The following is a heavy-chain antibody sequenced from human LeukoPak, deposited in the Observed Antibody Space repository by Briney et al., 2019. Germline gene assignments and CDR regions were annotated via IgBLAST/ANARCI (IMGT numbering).Heavy chain of an antibody. V-gene: IGHV4-34*01. CDR2: INHSGST. D-gene: IGHD2-2*01. CDR1: GGSISSYY. CDR3: ARAPGIVVVPAATWWFDP. J-gene: IGHJ5*02. Sequence: PSETLSLTCTVSGGSISSYYWSWIRQPAGKGLEWIGEINHSGSTNYNPSLKSRVTISVDTSKNQFSLKLSSVTAADTAVYYCARAPGIVVVPAATWWFDPWGQGTLVTVSS.